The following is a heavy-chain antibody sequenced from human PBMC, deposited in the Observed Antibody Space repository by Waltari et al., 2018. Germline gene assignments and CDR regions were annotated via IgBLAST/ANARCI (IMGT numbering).Heavy chain of an antibody. Sequence: EVQLVESGGGLVQPGGSLRLACAASGFKFGRYEINWFSQAPGKGLEWISYSSSSGSTLYYADSVKGRFTISRDNAKNTLYLEMNSLRDEDTAVYYCARDHNWEYCSGTNCLRAYQGMDVWGQGTTVTVSS. CDR2: SSSSGSTL. CDR1: GFKFGRYE. J-gene: IGHJ6*01. CDR3: ARDHNWEYCSGTNCLRAYQGMDV. D-gene: IGHD2-2*01. V-gene: IGHV3-48*03.